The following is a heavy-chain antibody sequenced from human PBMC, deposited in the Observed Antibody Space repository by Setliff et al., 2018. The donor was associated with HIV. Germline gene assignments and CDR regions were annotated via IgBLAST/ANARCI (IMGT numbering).Heavy chain of an antibody. CDR2: ISAYNGNT. CDR1: GYTFTSCF. J-gene: IGHJ5*02. D-gene: IGHD1-26*01. Sequence: GASVKVSCKASGYTFTSCFLHWVRQAPGQGLEWMGWISAYNGNTDYAPRLLGRVTMTTDTSTSTAYMELRSLSSDDTAVYYCARARLQGIVTAVGPRDNCLDPWGQGTRVTVSS. CDR3: ARARLQGIVTAVGPRDNCLDP. V-gene: IGHV1-18*04.